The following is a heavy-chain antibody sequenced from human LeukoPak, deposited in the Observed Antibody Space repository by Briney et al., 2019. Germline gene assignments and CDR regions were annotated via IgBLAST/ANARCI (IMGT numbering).Heavy chain of an antibody. D-gene: IGHD3-3*01. CDR2: ISSSSSYI. Sequence: GGSLRLSCAASGFTFSSYSMNWVRQAPGKGLEWVSSISSSSSYIYYADSVKGRFTISRDNAKNSLYLQMNSLRAEDTAVYYCAREDFWSGYPYNWFDPWGQGTLVTVSP. J-gene: IGHJ5*02. CDR1: GFTFSSYS. CDR3: AREDFWSGYPYNWFDP. V-gene: IGHV3-21*01.